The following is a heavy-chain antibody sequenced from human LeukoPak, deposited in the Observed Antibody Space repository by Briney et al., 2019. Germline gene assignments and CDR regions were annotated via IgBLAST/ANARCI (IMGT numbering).Heavy chain of an antibody. Sequence: GGSLRLSCAASGFTFSSYAMHWVRQAPGKGLEWVAVISYDGSNKYYADSVKGRFTISRDSSKNTLYLQMNSLRAEDTAVYYCAREVIRVAAKPKPFDYWGQGTLVTVSS. CDR1: GFTFSSYA. V-gene: IGHV3-30*04. CDR2: ISYDGSNK. D-gene: IGHD2-15*01. J-gene: IGHJ4*02. CDR3: AREVIRVAAKPKPFDY.